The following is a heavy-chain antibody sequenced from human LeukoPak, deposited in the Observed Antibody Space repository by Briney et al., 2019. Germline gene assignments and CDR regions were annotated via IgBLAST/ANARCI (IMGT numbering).Heavy chain of an antibody. CDR3: ARDRRGGYDFFMYYYYGMDV. J-gene: IGHJ6*02. CDR2: IYYSGST. V-gene: IGHV4-59*01. Sequence: SETLSLSCTVSGVSISSYYCSRIRQPPGKGLEWIWYIYYSGSTNYNPSLKSRVIISVDTSKNRFSLKLSSVTAADTAVYYCARDRRGGYDFFMYYYYGMDVWGQGTTVTVSS. D-gene: IGHD5-12*01. CDR1: GVSISSYY.